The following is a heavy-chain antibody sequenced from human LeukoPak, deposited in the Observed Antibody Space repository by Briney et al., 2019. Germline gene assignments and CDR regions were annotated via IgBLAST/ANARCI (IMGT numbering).Heavy chain of an antibody. CDR3: ARDLKP. CDR1: GGSISSSSYY. Sequence: SETLSLTCTVSGGSISSSSYYWGWIRQPPGKGLEWIGEINHSGSTNYNPSLKRRITISVDTSKNQFSLKLSSVTAADTAVYYCARDLKPWGQGTLVTVSS. V-gene: IGHV4-39*07. CDR2: INHSGST. J-gene: IGHJ5*02.